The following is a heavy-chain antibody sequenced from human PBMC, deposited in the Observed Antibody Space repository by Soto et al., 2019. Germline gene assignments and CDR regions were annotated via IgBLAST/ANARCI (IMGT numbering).Heavy chain of an antibody. CDR1: GFTFSNYA. V-gene: IGHV3-23*01. J-gene: IGHJ6*02. D-gene: IGHD3-3*01. CDR3: ARARDYDFWSGLLFYGMDV. Sequence: EVQLLESGGGLVQPGGSLRLSCADSGFTFSNYAMSRVRQAPGKGLEWVSGISSVGTTTYYADSVKGRFTISRDNFKRTLDLQMSSLRAEDTATYYCARARDYDFWSGLLFYGMDVWGQGTTVTVSS. CDR2: ISSVGTTT.